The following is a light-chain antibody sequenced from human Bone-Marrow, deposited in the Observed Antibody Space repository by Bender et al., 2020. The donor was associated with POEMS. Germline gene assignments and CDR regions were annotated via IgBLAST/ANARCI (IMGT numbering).Light chain of an antibody. J-gene: IGLJ3*02. Sequence: QSALTQPASVSGSPGQSITISCTGTSSDVGNYNLVSWYQQHPGKAPKLMLYEDLKRPSGVSSRFSGSKSGNTASLTISGLQAEDEADYYCCSPAGSNTFVFGGGTQLTVL. CDR2: EDL. CDR1: SSDVGNYNL. CDR3: CSPAGSNTFV. V-gene: IGLV2-23*02.